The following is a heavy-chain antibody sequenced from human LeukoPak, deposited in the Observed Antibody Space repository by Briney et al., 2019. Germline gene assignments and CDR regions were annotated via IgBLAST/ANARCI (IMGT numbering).Heavy chain of an antibody. J-gene: IGHJ6*02. V-gene: IGHV1-3*01. D-gene: IGHD2-15*01. CDR2: INAGNGNT. CDR3: ARDLGHCSGGSCYSPTYGMDV. Sequence: ASVKASCKASGYTFTSYAMHWVRQAPGQRLEWMGWINAGNGNTKYSQKFQGRVTITRDTSASTAYMELSSLRSEDTAVYYCARDLGHCSGGSCYSPTYGMDVWGQGTTVTVSS. CDR1: GYTFTSYA.